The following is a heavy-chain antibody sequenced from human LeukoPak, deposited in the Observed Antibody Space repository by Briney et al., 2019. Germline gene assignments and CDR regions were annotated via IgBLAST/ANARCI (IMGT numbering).Heavy chain of an antibody. CDR3: AKDSGSTLDY. V-gene: IGHV3-23*01. J-gene: IGHJ4*02. CDR2: ISGSGGST. Sequence: GGSLRLSCAVSGFTFSSYAMSWVRQAPGKGLEWVPAISGSGGSTYYADSVKGRFTISRDNSKNTLYLQMNSLRAEDTAVYHCAKDSGSTLDYWGQGTLVTVSS. CDR1: GFTFSSYA. D-gene: IGHD3-10*01.